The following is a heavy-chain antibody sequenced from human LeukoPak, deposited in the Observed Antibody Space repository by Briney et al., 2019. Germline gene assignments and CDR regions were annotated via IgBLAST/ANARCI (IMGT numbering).Heavy chain of an antibody. D-gene: IGHD6-13*01. CDR1: GFTFSSYG. CDR3: AKTFVGGSSLYFDY. CDR2: ISGDAGRT. V-gene: IGHV3-23*01. J-gene: IGHJ4*02. Sequence: GGSLRLSCAASGFTFSSYGMNWVRQAPGKGLEWVSGISGDAGRTYYADSVKGRFTISRDNSKNTLYLQMNSLRAEDTAVYYCAKTFVGGSSLYFDYWGQGTLVTVSS.